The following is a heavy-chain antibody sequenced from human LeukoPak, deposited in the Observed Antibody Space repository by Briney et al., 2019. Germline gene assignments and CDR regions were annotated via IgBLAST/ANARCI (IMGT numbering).Heavy chain of an antibody. CDR3: ASRSSIWSGYQDTLYYFDS. CDR2: ISNSEST. Sequence: SETLSLTCTVSGGPISSYYWSWTRQPPGKGLEWIGYISNSESTNYNLSLKSRVTISVDTSKNQFSLKLSSVTAADTAVYYCASRSSIWSGYQDTLYYFDSWGQGTLVTVSS. J-gene: IGHJ4*02. V-gene: IGHV4-59*01. D-gene: IGHD3-3*01. CDR1: GGPISSYY.